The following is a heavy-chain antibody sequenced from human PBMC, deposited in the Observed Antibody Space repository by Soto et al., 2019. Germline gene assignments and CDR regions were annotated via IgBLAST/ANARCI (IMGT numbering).Heavy chain of an antibody. CDR2: IYSGGYT. CDR1: GFTVSNNY. D-gene: IGHD3-10*01. Sequence: EVQLVESGGGLIQPGGSLRLSCAVSGFTVSNNYMSWVRQAPGKGLEGVSVIYSGGYTAYGDSVKGRFTISRDNSKNTLFLQKNTRDPADPAVYSWASHPGGGGYWGQGTLVTVSS. CDR3: ASHPGGGGY. J-gene: IGHJ4*02. V-gene: IGHV3-53*01.